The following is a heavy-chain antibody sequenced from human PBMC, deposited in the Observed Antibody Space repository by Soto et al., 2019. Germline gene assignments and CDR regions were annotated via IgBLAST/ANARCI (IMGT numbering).Heavy chain of an antibody. Sequence: PSETMSLTCTVSGGYISNSADFWIWIRQPPGKGLEWIASVSYSGGTYYNPSLKSRVTISVDTSKKQFSLNLTSVTAADTAFYYCSRRAPEGFDPWGQGTQVTVSS. V-gene: IGHV4-39*01. CDR3: SRRAPEGFDP. CDR2: VSYSGGT. CDR1: GGYISNSADF. J-gene: IGHJ5*02.